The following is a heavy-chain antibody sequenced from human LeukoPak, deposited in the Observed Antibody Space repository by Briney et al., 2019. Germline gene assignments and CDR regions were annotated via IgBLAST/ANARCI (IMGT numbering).Heavy chain of an antibody. CDR2: IHTSGST. J-gene: IGHJ4*02. V-gene: IGHV4-4*07. D-gene: IGHD6-19*01. CDR1: GGFISNYH. CDR3: ARRHISSGWSFDY. Sequence: SETLSLTCTVSGGFISNYHWSWIRQPAGKGLEWIGQIHTSGSTNYNPPLKSRVTVSIDTPENQLSLTIRSVTAADTAIYYCARRHISSGWSFDYWGQGTLVTVSS.